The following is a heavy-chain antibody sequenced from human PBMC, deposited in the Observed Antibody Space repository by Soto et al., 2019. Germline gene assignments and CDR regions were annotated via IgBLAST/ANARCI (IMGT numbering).Heavy chain of an antibody. D-gene: IGHD5-18*01. V-gene: IGHV3-33*01. CDR3: ARDRGYSYGSYYYYGMDV. CDR2: IWYDGSNK. Sequence: GGTLRLSCAASGFTFSSYGMHWVRQAPGKGLEWVAVIWYDGSNKYYADSVKGRFTISRYNSKNTLYLQMNSLRAEDTAVYYCARDRGYSYGSYYYYGMDVWGQGTTVTVSS. CDR1: GFTFSSYG. J-gene: IGHJ6*02.